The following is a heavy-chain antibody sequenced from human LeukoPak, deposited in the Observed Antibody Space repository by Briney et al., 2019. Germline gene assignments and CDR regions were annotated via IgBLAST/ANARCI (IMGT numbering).Heavy chain of an antibody. J-gene: IGHJ4*02. Sequence: ASVKVSCKASGYTFTRYYTDWVRQPPGQGLEWMGIINPSDGVIDYAQKFQDRVTMTRDTSTSTVYMELSSLRSEDTAVYYCARRGSGSYVLDYWSQRSLVTVSS. CDR1: GYTFTRYY. D-gene: IGHD3-10*01. CDR2: INPSDGVI. CDR3: ARRGSGSYVLDY. V-gene: IGHV1-46*01.